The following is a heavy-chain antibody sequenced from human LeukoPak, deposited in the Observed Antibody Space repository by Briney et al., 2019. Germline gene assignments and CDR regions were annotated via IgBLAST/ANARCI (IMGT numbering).Heavy chain of an antibody. V-gene: IGHV4-34*01. D-gene: IGHD2-2*01. J-gene: IGHJ1*01. CDR1: GGSISSYY. CDR3: ARPRYCSSTSCQFFQH. CDR2: INHSGST. Sequence: SETLSLTCTVSGGSISSYYWSWIRQPPGKGLEWIGEINHSGSTNYNPSLKSRVTISVDTSKNQFSLKLSSVTAADTAVYYCARPRYCSSTSCQFFQHWGQGTLVTVSS.